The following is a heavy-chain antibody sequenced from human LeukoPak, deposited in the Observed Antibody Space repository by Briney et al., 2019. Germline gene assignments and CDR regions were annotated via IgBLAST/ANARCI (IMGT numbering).Heavy chain of an antibody. CDR3: ATRYGSGTYPRYYFDS. CDR2: IDSSGSS. J-gene: IGHJ4*02. V-gene: IGHV4-39*01. Sequence: SETLSLTCTVSGGSISSSSYHWGWIRQPPGKGLEWIGTIDSSGSSYYNPSLKSRLTISVDTSRNQFSLKLSSVTASDTAVYYCATRYGSGTYPRYYFDSWGQGTLVTVSS. D-gene: IGHD3-10*01. CDR1: GGSISSSSYH.